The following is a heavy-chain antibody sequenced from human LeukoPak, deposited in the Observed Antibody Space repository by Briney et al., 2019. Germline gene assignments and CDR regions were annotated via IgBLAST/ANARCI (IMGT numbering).Heavy chain of an antibody. CDR1: GYTFTGYY. D-gene: IGHD2-2*01. J-gene: IGHJ5*02. Sequence: RASVKVSCKASGYTFTGYYIHWVRQAPGQGLEWMGWINPNSGGTNYAQKFQGRVTMTRDTSISTAYMELSRLRSDDTAVYYYARAGSIVVVPAAIWFDPWGQGTLVTVSS. CDR3: ARAGSIVVVPAAIWFDP. V-gene: IGHV1-2*02. CDR2: INPNSGGT.